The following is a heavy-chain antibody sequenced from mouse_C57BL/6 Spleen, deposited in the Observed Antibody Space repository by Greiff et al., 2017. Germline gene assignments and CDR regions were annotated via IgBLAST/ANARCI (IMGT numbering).Heavy chain of an antibody. D-gene: IGHD2-3*01. J-gene: IGHJ1*03. CDR1: GFTFSSYA. Sequence: VQLKESGGGLVKPGGSLKLSCAASGFTFSSYAMSWVRQTPEKRLEWVATISDGGSYTYYPDNVKGRFTISRDNAKNNLYLQMSHLKSEDTAMYYCARDPRYDGYRYFDVWGTGTTVTVSS. CDR3: ARDPRYDGYRYFDV. V-gene: IGHV5-4*01. CDR2: ISDGGSYT.